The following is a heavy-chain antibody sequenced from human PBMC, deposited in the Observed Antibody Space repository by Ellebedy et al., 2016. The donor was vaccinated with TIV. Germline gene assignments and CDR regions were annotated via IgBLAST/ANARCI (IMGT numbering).Heavy chain of an antibody. CDR2: MDQDGSKT. Sequence: GESLKISCAASGFTFSSFWMTWARQVPGKGLEWVANMDQDGSKTNYVGSVKGRFSISRDNAQNSLYLQMNSLRAEDTAVYYCARGFRFGMDVWGQGTTVTVSS. CDR3: ARGFRFGMDV. D-gene: IGHD3-10*01. CDR1: GFTFSSFW. J-gene: IGHJ6*02. V-gene: IGHV3-7*01.